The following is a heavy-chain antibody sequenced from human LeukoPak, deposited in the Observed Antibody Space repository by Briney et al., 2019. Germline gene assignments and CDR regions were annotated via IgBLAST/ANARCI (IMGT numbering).Heavy chain of an antibody. V-gene: IGHV1-58*02. CDR2: IVVGSGNT. D-gene: IGHD6-19*01. J-gene: IGHJ3*02. Sequence: SVKVSCKASGFTFTSSAMQWVRQARGQRLEWIGWIVVGSGNTNYAQKFQERVTITRDMSTSSAYMELSSLRSEDTAVYYCAAPGIAVAYDAFDIWGQGTMVTVSS. CDR3: AAPGIAVAYDAFDI. CDR1: GFTFTSSA.